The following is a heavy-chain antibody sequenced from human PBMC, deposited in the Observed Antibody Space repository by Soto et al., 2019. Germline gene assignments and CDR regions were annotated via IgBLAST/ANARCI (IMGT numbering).Heavy chain of an antibody. CDR1: GFTFSSYA. D-gene: IGHD3-10*01. Sequence: PGGSLRLSCAASGFTFSSYAMHWVRQAPGKGLEWVAVISYDGSNKYYADSVKGRFTISRDNSKNTLYLQMNSLRAEDTAVYYCARDVMVRGVITYNYYGMDVWGQGTTVTVSS. J-gene: IGHJ6*02. CDR2: ISYDGSNK. V-gene: IGHV3-30-3*01. CDR3: ARDVMVRGVITYNYYGMDV.